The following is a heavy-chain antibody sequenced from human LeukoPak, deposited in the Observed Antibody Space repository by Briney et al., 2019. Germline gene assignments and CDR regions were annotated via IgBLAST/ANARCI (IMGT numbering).Heavy chain of an antibody. CDR1: GYTFTGYY. CDR2: INPNSGGT. CDR3: ARDRPLNSGSYYISAFDI. D-gene: IGHD1-26*01. V-gene: IGHV1-2*02. Sequence: ASVKVSCKASGYTFTGYYMHWVRQAPGQGLEWMGWINPNSGGTNYAQKFQGRVTMTRDTSISTAYMELSRLRSDDTAVYYCARDRPLNSGSYYISAFDIWGQGTMVTVSS. J-gene: IGHJ3*02.